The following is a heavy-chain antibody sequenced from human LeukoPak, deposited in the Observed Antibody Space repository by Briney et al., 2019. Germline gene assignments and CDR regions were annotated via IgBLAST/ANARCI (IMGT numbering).Heavy chain of an antibody. Sequence: PSETLSLTCAVYGGSLSGYYWSWIRQPPGKGLEWIGEINHSGNTNYNPSLKSRVTMSVDTSKNHFYLELISVTAAETAVYYCARQGSGSSYYYYTFPYWGQGTLVTVSS. CDR3: ARQGSGSSYYYYTFPY. CDR1: GGSLSGYY. D-gene: IGHD1-26*01. CDR2: INHSGNT. J-gene: IGHJ4*02. V-gene: IGHV4-34*01.